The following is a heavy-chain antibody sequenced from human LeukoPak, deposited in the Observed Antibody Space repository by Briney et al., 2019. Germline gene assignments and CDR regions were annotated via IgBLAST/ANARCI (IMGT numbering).Heavy chain of an antibody. V-gene: IGHV3-48*04. J-gene: IGHJ4*02. Sequence: PGGSLRLSCAASGFTFSSYSMNWVRQAPGKGLEWVSYISSSSSTIYYADSVKGRFTISRDNAKNSLYLQMNSLRAEDTAVYYCARGFPFDYWGQGTLVTVSS. CDR2: ISSSSSTI. CDR1: GFTFSSYS. CDR3: ARGFPFDY.